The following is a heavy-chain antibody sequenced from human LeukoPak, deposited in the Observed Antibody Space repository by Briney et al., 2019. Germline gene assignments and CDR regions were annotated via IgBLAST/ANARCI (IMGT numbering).Heavy chain of an antibody. J-gene: IGHJ5*02. Sequence: GESLKISCKGSEYSFATYWIGWVRQMPGQGLEWMGIIFPGDSDTRYSPSFQGQVTISADKSISTAYLQWSSLKASDNAMYYCAQSRITGTTDWFDPWGQGTLVTVSS. D-gene: IGHD1-7*01. CDR2: IFPGDSDT. V-gene: IGHV5-51*01. CDR1: EYSFATYW. CDR3: AQSRITGTTDWFDP.